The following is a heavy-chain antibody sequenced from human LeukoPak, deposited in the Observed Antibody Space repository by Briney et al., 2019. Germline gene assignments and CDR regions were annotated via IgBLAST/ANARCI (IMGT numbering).Heavy chain of an antibody. J-gene: IGHJ5*02. CDR1: GFTFSSYA. V-gene: IGHV3-23*01. D-gene: IGHD3-22*01. Sequence: GGSLRLSCAASGFTFSSYAMSWVREAPGKGLEWVSAISGSGGSTYYADSVKGRFTISRDNSKNTLYLQMNSLRAEDTDVYYCAKADMIVAVNCISWGQGTLVTVSS. CDR2: ISGSGGST. CDR3: AKADMIVAVNCIS.